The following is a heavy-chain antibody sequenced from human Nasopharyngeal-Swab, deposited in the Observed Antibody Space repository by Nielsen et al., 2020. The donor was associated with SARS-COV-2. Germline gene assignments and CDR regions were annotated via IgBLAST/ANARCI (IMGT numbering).Heavy chain of an antibody. J-gene: IGHJ6*02. D-gene: IGHD6-13*01. Sequence: SVKVSCKASGGTFSSYAISWVRQAPGQGLEWMGGIIPIFGTANYAQRFQGRVTITADESTSTAYMELSSLRSEDTAVYYCARDLGYSSSFGMDVWGQGTTVTVSS. CDR3: ARDLGYSSSFGMDV. V-gene: IGHV1-69*13. CDR1: GGTFSSYA. CDR2: IIPIFGTA.